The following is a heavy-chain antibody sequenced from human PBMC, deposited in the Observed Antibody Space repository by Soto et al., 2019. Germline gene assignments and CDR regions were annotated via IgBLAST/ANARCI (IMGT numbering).Heavy chain of an antibody. CDR3: ARAETPDKPRYYFDY. CDR1: GGSFSGYY. J-gene: IGHJ4*02. V-gene: IGHV4-34*01. Sequence: QVQLQQWGAGLLKPSETLSLTCAVYGGSFSGYYWSWIRQPPGKGLEWIGEINHSGSTNYNPSLKSRVTISVDTSKNQFALKLSSVTAADTAVYYCARAETPDKPRYYFDYWGQGTLVTVSS. CDR2: INHSGST.